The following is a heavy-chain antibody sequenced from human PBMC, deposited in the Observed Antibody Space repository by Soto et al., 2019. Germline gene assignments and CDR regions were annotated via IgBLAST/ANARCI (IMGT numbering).Heavy chain of an antibody. Sequence: EVQLLESGGGLVQPGGSLRLSCAASGFTFSTYAMSWVRKAPRKGLGWVSAISGNGGDYTYYADSVKGRFTISRDNSKNTLYLQMNSLRAEDTAVYYCVPLCRYCSTTTPSWGQGTLVTVSS. D-gene: IGHD2-2*01. CDR3: VPLCRYCSTTTPS. CDR1: GFTFSTYA. V-gene: IGHV3-23*01. J-gene: IGHJ4*02. CDR2: ISGNGGDYT.